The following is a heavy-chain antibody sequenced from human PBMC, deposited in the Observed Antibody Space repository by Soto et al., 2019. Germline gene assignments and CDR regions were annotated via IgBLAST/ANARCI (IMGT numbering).Heavy chain of an antibody. Sequence: QVQLVQSGAEVKKPGSSVKVSCKASGGTFGSYAISWVRQAPGQGLEWMGGIIPIPGTANYAQKFQGRVTIAGDESTSTAYMELSSLRSEDTAVYYCARSQGSRTSLEIYYYYYYGMDVWGQANTVTVSS. CDR2: IIPIPGTA. V-gene: IGHV1-69*01. J-gene: IGHJ6*02. CDR1: GGTFGSYA. CDR3: ARSQGSRTSLEIYYYYYYGMDV. D-gene: IGHD2-2*01.